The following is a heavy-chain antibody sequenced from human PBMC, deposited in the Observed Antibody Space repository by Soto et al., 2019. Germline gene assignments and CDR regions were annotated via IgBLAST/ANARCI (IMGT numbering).Heavy chain of an antibody. CDR3: VIMGEPYYDFN. Sequence: PSETLSLTCAVYGGSFSGYYWSWIRQPPGKGLEWIGEINHSGSTNYNPSLKSRVTISVDTSKNQFSLKLSSVTAADTAVYYCVIMGEPYYDFNWGQGTLVTVSS. D-gene: IGHD3-3*01. CDR1: GGSFSGYY. V-gene: IGHV4-34*01. J-gene: IGHJ4*02. CDR2: INHSGST.